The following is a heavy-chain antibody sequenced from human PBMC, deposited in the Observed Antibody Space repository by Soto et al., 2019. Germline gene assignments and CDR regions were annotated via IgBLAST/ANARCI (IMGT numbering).Heavy chain of an antibody. V-gene: IGHV4-59*11. D-gene: IGHD3-3*02. J-gene: IGHJ6*02. CDR2: IYYSGGT. CDR3: VRAGRWVGELAYYGLDV. CDR1: GGSINGLY. Sequence: PSETLPLTCSVSGGSINGLYWNWIRESPGKGLEWIGYIYYSGGTNYNPSLKSRVTISVDRSKNQLSLQLTSVTAEDTAVYYCVRAGRWVGELAYYGLDVWGQGTTVTVSS.